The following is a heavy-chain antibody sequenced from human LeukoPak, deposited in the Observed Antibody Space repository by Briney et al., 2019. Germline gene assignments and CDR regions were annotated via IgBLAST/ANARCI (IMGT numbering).Heavy chain of an antibody. CDR3: ARDADYYDSSGHDAFDI. CDR1: GGSISSYY. J-gene: IGHJ3*02. D-gene: IGHD3-22*01. CDR2: IYYSGST. V-gene: IGHV4-59*12. Sequence: SETQSLTCTVSGGSISSYYWSWIRQPPGKGLEWIGYIYYSGSTNYNPSLKSRVTISVDTSKNQFSLKLSSVTAADTAVYYCARDADYYDSSGHDAFDIWGQGTMVTVSS.